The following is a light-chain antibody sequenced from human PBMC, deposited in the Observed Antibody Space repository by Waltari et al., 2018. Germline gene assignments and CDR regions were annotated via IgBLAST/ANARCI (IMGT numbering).Light chain of an antibody. CDR2: KSS. Sequence: QMTQSPSTLSASVGDRVTMTCRASETVKNWLAWYQQRPGKAPNLLIYKSSVLQNGVPSRFSGSGSGTEFTLVISSLQPDDYATYYCQQYNSYPVTFGGGTKVEI. CDR1: ETVKNW. J-gene: IGKJ4*01. CDR3: QQYNSYPVT. V-gene: IGKV1-5*03.